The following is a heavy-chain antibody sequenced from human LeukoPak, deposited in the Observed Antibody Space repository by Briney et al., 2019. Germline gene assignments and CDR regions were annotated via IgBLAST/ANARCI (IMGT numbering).Heavy chain of an antibody. J-gene: IGHJ4*02. D-gene: IGHD6-13*01. CDR3: ARDSSWYTFDY. V-gene: IGHV1-2*02. CDR1: GYTFTAYY. Sequence: ASVKVSCKASGYTFTAYYINWVRQAPGQGLEWMGWMNPNSGGTNYAQKFQGRVTMTRDASISTAYMELSRLRSDDTAVYYCARDSSWYTFDYWGQGTLVTVSP. CDR2: MNPNSGGT.